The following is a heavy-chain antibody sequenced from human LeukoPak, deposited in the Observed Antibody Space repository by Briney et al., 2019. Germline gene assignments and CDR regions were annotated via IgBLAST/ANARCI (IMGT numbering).Heavy chain of an antibody. D-gene: IGHD6-19*01. CDR3: ARDHGIAVAALDY. CDR1: ADSVSINSAA. J-gene: IGHJ4*02. Sequence: SQTLSLSLAISADSVSINSAAWNWIRQSPSRGLEWLGRTYYRSKWYNDYAVSVKSRITINPDTSKNQFSLQLNSVTPEDTAVYYCARDHGIAVAALDYWGQGTLVSVSS. CDR2: TYYRSKWYN. V-gene: IGHV6-1*01.